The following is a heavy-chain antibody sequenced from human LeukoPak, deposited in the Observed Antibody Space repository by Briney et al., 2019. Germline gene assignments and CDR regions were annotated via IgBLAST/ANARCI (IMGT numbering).Heavy chain of an antibody. J-gene: IGHJ6*02. V-gene: IGHV3-23*01. CDR3: AKDPSGSYYYYYGMDV. CDR2: ISSSGGST. CDR1: GFTFSTYA. D-gene: IGHD1-26*01. Sequence: SGGSLRLSCAASGFTFSTYAVSWVRQAPGKGLEWVSAISSSGGSTYYADSVKGRFTISRDNSKNTLYLQMNSLRAEDTAVYYCAKDPSGSYYYYYGMDVWGQGTTVTVSS.